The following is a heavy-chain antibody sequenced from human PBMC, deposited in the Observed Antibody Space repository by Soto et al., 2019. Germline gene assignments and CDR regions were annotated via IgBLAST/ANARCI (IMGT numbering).Heavy chain of an antibody. CDR2: ISYDGSNK. Sequence: QVQLVESGGGVVQPGRSLRLSCAASGFTFSSYAMHWVRQAPGKGLEWVAVISYDGSNKYYADSVKGRFTISRDNPKNTKHIQRNSQRAEDTAVYYCERRQFEDSSVWHALALWGQGSMVTVSS. CDR3: ERRQFEDSSVWHALAL. V-gene: IGHV3-30-3*01. J-gene: IGHJ3*01. D-gene: IGHD3-22*01. CDR1: GFTFSSYA.